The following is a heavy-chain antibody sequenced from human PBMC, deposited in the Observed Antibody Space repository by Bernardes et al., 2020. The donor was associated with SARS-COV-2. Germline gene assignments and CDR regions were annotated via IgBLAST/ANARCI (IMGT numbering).Heavy chain of an antibody. CDR2: ISSTGGFT. J-gene: IGHJ4*02. Sequence: GALSLSCAASGFTFDHFGMTWVRQAPGKGLQWVSTISSTGGFTYHADSVKGRFTISRDNPWKTLYLQMNNLRAEDTAVYYCAKTRGSAYFLDYWGQGILVTVSS. D-gene: IGHD3-3*01. CDR3: AKTRGSAYFLDY. V-gene: IGHV3-23*01. CDR1: GFTFDHFG.